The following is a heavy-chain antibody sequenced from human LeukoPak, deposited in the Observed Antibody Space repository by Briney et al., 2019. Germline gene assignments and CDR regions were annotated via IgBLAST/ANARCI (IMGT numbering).Heavy chain of an antibody. CDR2: IYYSGST. J-gene: IGHJ5*02. CDR1: GGSISSHY. V-gene: IGHV4-59*11. Sequence: SETLSLTCTVSGGSISSHYWSWIRQPPGKGLEWIGYIYYSGSTNYNPSLKSRVTISVDTSKNQFSLKLSSVTAADTAVYYCATSQWELLGNWFDPWGQGTLVTVSS. D-gene: IGHD1-26*01. CDR3: ATSQWELLGNWFDP.